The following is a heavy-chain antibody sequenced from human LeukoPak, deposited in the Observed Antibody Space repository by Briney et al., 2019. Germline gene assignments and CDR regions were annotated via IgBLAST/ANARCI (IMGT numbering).Heavy chain of an antibody. V-gene: IGHV3-33*01. Sequence: GGSLRLSCAASGFTFSSYGMHWVRQAPGKGLEWVAVIWYDGSNKYYADSVKGRFTISRDNSKNTLYLQMNCLRAEDTAVYYCARDWELGPWFDPWGQGTLVTVSS. J-gene: IGHJ5*02. CDR3: ARDWELGPWFDP. CDR1: GFTFSSYG. CDR2: IWYDGSNK. D-gene: IGHD1-26*01.